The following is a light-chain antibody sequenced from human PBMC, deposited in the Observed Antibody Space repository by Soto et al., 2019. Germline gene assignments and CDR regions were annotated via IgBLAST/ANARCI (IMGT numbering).Light chain of an antibody. CDR2: GAS. CDR1: QSVSSGY. CDR3: QHYDTSPPLST. V-gene: IGKV3-20*01. Sequence: EIVLTQSPGTLSLSPGQRATLSCRASQSVSSGYLAWYQQKPGQAPRLLIYGASSRATGIPDRFSGSGSGTEFTLTIRRLEPDDFALYLFQHYDTSPPLSTSGPGTKVDV. J-gene: IGKJ3*01.